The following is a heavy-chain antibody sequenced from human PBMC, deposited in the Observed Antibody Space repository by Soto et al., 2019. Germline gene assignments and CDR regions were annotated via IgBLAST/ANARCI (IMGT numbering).Heavy chain of an antibody. V-gene: IGHV3-23*01. CDR2: ISGSGSST. CDR3: VRNGGGWYPSPDY. J-gene: IGHJ4*02. CDR1: GFTFSSYA. D-gene: IGHD6-19*01. Sequence: PGGSLRLSCAASGFTFSSYAMSWVRQAPGKGLEWVSAISGSGSSTYYADSVKGRFTISRDNSKNTLYLQMNSLRAEDTAVYYCVRNGGGWYPSPDYWGQGTLVTVSS.